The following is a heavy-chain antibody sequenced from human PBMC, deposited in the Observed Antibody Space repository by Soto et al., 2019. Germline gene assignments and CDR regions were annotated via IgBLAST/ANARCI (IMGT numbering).Heavy chain of an antibody. CDR1: GGTFSSYA. CDR2: IVPIVDTS. J-gene: IGHJ4*02. D-gene: IGHD5-12*01. CDR3: VSVVAIPGYPAN. V-gene: IGHV1-69*12. Sequence: QVQLVQSGAEVRQPASSVKVSCKTSGGTFSSYAISWVRQAPGQGLEWMGGIVPIVDTSTYAQKFQGRVTXXAXESTSTGYMELSSLRSDDTAVYYCVSVVAIPGYPANWGQGTLVTVSS.